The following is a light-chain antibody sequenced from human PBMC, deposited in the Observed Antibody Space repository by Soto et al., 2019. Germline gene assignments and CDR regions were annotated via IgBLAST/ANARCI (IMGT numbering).Light chain of an antibody. J-gene: IGLJ1*01. Sequence: QSVLTQPASVSGSPGQSITISCTGTSSDVGGYNYVSWYQQHPGKAPKLMIYEVSNRPSGVSNRFSGSKSGNTASLTISGLQAEDEADYYGSSYTSRSTLDYVFGSGTKLTVL. CDR1: SSDVGGYNY. CDR2: EVS. CDR3: SSYTSRSTLDYV. V-gene: IGLV2-14*01.